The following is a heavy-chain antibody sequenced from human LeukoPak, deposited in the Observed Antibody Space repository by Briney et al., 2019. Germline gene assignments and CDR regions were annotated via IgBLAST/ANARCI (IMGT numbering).Heavy chain of an antibody. Sequence: GESLKISCKGSGYSFTSYWIGWVRQMPGKGLEWMGIIYPGDSDTRYSPSFQGQVTISADKSISTAYLQWSSLKASDTAMYYCARIFAYDSSGYHYFDYWGQGTLVTVSS. CDR3: ARIFAYDSSGYHYFDY. CDR1: GYSFTSYW. J-gene: IGHJ4*02. V-gene: IGHV5-51*01. CDR2: IYPGDSDT. D-gene: IGHD3-22*01.